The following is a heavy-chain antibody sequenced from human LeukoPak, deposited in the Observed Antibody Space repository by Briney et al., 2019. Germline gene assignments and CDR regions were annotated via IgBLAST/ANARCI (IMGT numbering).Heavy chain of an antibody. V-gene: IGHV4-34*01. J-gene: IGHJ4*02. CDR1: GGSFSGYY. Sequence: PSETLSLTCAVYGGSFSGYYWSWIRQPPGKGLEWIGEINHSGSTNYNPSLKSRVTISVDTSKNQFSLKLSSVTAADTAVYYRARGLEQWHFDYWGQGTLVTVSS. CDR2: INHSGST. D-gene: IGHD6-19*01. CDR3: ARGLEQWHFDY.